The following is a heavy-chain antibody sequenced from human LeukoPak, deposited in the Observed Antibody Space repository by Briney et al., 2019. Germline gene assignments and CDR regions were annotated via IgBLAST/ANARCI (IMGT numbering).Heavy chain of an antibody. V-gene: IGHV1-3*03. J-gene: IGHJ5*02. D-gene: IGHD3-10*01. CDR3: TRGARFRSYGSGTYYTSLPFDP. CDR2: INTGNGHT. Sequence: ASVKVSCKASRYTFTTYTIHWVRQAPGQRLEWMGWINTGNGHTKYSQELQGRVTITRDTSASTAYMELSSLRSEDMAVYYCTRGARFRSYGSGTYYTSLPFDPWGQGTLVTVSS. CDR1: RYTFTTYT.